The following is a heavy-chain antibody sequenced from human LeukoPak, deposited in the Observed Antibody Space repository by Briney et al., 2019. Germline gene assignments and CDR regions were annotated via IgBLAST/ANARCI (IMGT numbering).Heavy chain of an antibody. CDR1: VYTFTSYG. J-gene: IGHJ6*02. Sequence: GASVKVSCKASVYTFTSYGISWVRQAPGQGLEWMGWISAYNGNTNYAQKLQGRVTMTTDTSTSTAYMELRGLRSDDTAVYYCARGGGPIGYYYYGMDVWGQGTTVTVSS. CDR3: ARGGGPIGYYYYGMDV. CDR2: ISAYNGNT. V-gene: IGHV1-18*01. D-gene: IGHD3-10*01.